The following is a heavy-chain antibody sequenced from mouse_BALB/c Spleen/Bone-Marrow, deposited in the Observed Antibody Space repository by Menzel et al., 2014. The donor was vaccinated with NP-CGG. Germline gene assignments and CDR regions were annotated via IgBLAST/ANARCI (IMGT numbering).Heavy chain of an antibody. CDR3: TRTYGNYPAWFAY. D-gene: IGHD2-1*01. J-gene: IGHJ3*01. Sequence: LQQSGSELVRPGASVKLSCKASGYTFTSYLIHWVKQRPRQGLEWIGSVYPGSGSTNYDEKFKSKATLTVDTSSSTAYMQLSSLTSEDSAVYYCTRTYGNYPAWFAYWGQGTLVTVSA. CDR2: VYPGSGST. V-gene: IGHV1S22*01. CDR1: GYTFTSYL.